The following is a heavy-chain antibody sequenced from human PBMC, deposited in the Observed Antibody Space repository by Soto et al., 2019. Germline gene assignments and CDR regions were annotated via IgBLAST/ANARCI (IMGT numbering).Heavy chain of an antibody. V-gene: IGHV3-23*01. D-gene: IGHD3-16*01. J-gene: IGHJ4*02. Sequence: GGSLRLSCAASGFTFNDYAMSWVRQAPGKGLEWVAHISSSGFATNYADSVKGRITISRDNPKNTLYLQIHSLRVEDTAVYYCAKFLYQLQPLEFWGQGTLVTVYS. CDR3: AKFLYQLQPLEF. CDR2: ISSSGFAT. CDR1: GFTFNDYA.